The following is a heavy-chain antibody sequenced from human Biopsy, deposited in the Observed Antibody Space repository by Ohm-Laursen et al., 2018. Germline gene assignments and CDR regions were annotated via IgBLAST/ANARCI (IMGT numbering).Heavy chain of an antibody. CDR3: ARDDTVTVIRGLYY. CDR2: IYYSGST. J-gene: IGHJ4*02. D-gene: IGHD4-17*01. Sequence: TLSLTCAVSGFSISSGYYWGWIRQPPGKGLEWIGGIYYSGSTNYNPSLKSRVTISVDTSKNQFSMKLSSVTAADTAVYYCARDDTVTVIRGLYYWGQGALVTVSS. CDR1: GFSISSGYY. V-gene: IGHV4-38-2*01.